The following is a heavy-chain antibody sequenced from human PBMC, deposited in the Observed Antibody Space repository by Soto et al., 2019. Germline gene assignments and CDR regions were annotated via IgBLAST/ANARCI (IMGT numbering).Heavy chain of an antibody. J-gene: IGHJ4*02. CDR3: AKPRVRGVYYFDY. D-gene: IGHD3-16*01. V-gene: IGHV3-30*18. Sequence: QEQLVESGGDVVQPGRSLRLSCAGSGFIFRTYGMNWVRQAPGKGLEWVAFISYDGSDSNYADSVKGRFTISRDNSKNTLYLEMNSLRADDTSVYYCAKPRVRGVYYFDYWGQGTQVTVSS. CDR1: GFIFRTYG. CDR2: ISYDGSDS.